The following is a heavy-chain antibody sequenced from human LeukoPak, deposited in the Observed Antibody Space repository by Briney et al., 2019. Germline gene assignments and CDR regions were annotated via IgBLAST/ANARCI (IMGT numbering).Heavy chain of an antibody. V-gene: IGHV1-69*04. CDR2: IIPIFGIA. Sequence: GASVKVSCKASGGTFSSYAISWVRQAPGQGLEWMGRIIPIFGIANYAQKFQGRVTITADKSTSTAYMELSSVRSEDTAVYYCAREEIYSSSSRYFDYWGQGTLVTVSS. J-gene: IGHJ4*02. D-gene: IGHD6-6*01. CDR3: AREEIYSSSSRYFDY. CDR1: GGTFSSYA.